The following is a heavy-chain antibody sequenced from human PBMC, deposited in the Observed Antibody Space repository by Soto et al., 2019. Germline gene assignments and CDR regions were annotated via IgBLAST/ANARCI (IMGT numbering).Heavy chain of an antibody. D-gene: IGHD3-10*01. J-gene: IGHJ5*02. Sequence: PGESLKISCKGSGYSFTSYWISWVRQMPGKGLEWMGRIDPSDSYTNYSPSFQGHVTISADKSISTAYLQWSSLKASDTAMYYCARHASKWGDYYGSGSQSTLSWFDPWGQGTLVTVSS. CDR2: IDPSDSYT. V-gene: IGHV5-10-1*01. CDR3: ARHASKWGDYYGSGSQSTLSWFDP. CDR1: GYSFTSYW.